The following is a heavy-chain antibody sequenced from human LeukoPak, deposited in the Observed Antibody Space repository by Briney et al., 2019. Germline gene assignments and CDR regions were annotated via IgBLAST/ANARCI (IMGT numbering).Heavy chain of an antibody. CDR2: IYYSGST. Sequence: SETLSLTCTVSGGSISRSSYYWGWIRQPPGKGLEWIGSIYYSGSTYYNPSLKSRLTISVDTSKNQFSLKLSSVTAADTAVYYSARLPYSEGALDVWGQGTMVTVSS. V-gene: IGHV4-39*01. CDR1: GGSISRSSYY. CDR3: ARLPYSEGALDV. J-gene: IGHJ3*01. D-gene: IGHD6-13*01.